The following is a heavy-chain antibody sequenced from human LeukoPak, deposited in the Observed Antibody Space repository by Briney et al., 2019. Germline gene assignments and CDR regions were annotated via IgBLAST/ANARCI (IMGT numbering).Heavy chain of an antibody. Sequence: ASVKVSCKASGYTFTSYGISWVRQAPGQGLEWMGWISAYNGNTNYAQKLQGRVTMTTDTSTSTAYMELRSLRSDDTAVYYCARGQSCSGTSCHFTTYYYMDVWGKGTTVTVSS. V-gene: IGHV1-18*01. CDR1: GYTFTSYG. D-gene: IGHD2-2*01. CDR3: ARGQSCSGTSCHFTTYYYMDV. CDR2: ISAYNGNT. J-gene: IGHJ6*03.